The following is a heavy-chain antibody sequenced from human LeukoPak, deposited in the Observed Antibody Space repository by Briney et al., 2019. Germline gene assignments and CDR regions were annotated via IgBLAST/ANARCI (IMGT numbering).Heavy chain of an antibody. CDR1: GASISSHY. D-gene: IGHD3-22*01. V-gene: IGHV4-4*07. CDR3: ARDPGFSSYYNWFDP. J-gene: IGHJ5*02. CDR2: IYTGGNT. Sequence: SETLSLTCTVSGASISSHYWSWMRQSAGKGLEWIGRIYTGGNTNYNPSLGSRVTMSLDTSKNQVSLTLKSVTAADTAVYFCARDPGFSSYYNWFDPWGQGILVTVSS.